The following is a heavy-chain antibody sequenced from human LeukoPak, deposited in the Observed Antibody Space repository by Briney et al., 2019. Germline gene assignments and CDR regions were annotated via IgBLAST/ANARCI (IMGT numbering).Heavy chain of an antibody. CDR2: ISYDGSNK. D-gene: IGHD3-10*01. Sequence: GGSLRLSCAASGFTFSSYAMHWVRQAPGKGLEWVAVISYDGSNKYYADSVKGRFTISRDNSKNTLYLQMNSLRAGDTAVYYCARGDYYGSGSSVWGQGTLVTVSS. CDR3: ARGDYYGSGSSV. J-gene: IGHJ4*02. V-gene: IGHV3-30-3*01. CDR1: GFTFSSYA.